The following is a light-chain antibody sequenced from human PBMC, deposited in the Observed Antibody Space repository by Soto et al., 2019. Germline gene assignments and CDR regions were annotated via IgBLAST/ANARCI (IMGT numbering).Light chain of an antibody. CDR1: HGISKS. CDR3: QQYDNLP. V-gene: IGKV1-33*01. CDR2: GAS. Sequence: DIQMTQSPSSLSASVGERVTITCQASHGISKSLNWCQQKPGKAPNLLIYGASNLETGVPSRFRGSGSGTDFTFTISSLQPKGIAAYYCQQYDNLPVGGGTKVEIK. J-gene: IGKJ4*01.